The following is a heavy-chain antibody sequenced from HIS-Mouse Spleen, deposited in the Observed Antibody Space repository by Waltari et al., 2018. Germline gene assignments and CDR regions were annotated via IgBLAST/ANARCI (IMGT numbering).Heavy chain of an antibody. CDR3: AREIPYSSSWYDWYFDL. J-gene: IGHJ2*01. V-gene: IGHV4-39*07. CDR2: VYYSGST. CDR1: GCSISSSSYY. D-gene: IGHD6-13*01. Sequence: QLQLQESGPGLVKPSETLSLTCTVSGCSISSSSYYWGWIRQPPGKGLDGIGSVYYSGSTYDNPSLKSRVTISVDTSKNQFSLKLSSVTAADTAVYYCAREIPYSSSWYDWYFDLWGRGTLVTVSS.